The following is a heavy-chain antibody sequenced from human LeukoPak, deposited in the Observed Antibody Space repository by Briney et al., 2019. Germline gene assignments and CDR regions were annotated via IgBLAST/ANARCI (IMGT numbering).Heavy chain of an antibody. J-gene: IGHJ4*02. V-gene: IGHV1-18*01. CDR3: ERVVLEHYYDSSGYLGTLDY. Sequence: ASVKVSCRASGYTFTNYGISWVRQAPGQGLEWMGWINAYNGNTNYAQKLQGRVTMTTDTSTSTAYMELRSLRSDDTAVYYWERVVLEHYYDSSGYLGTLDYWGQGNLVTVSS. CDR1: GYTFTNYG. CDR2: INAYNGNT. D-gene: IGHD3-22*01.